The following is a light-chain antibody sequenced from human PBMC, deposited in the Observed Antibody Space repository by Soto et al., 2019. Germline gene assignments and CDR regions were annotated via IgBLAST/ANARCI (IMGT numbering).Light chain of an antibody. CDR1: QSVSSN. Sequence: EIVMTQSPATLSVSPGERATLSGRATQSVSSNLAGYQQRPGKAPRLLIYVASNKATGIPARISGSGSVTEFTSTITGLQSEDFAVYYCQHDNILARTFGQGTKVEFK. CDR3: QHDNILART. CDR2: VAS. J-gene: IGKJ1*01. V-gene: IGKV3-15*01.